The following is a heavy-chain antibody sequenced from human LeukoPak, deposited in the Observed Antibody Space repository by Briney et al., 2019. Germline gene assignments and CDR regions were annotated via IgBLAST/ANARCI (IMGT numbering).Heavy chain of an antibody. J-gene: IGHJ4*02. Sequence: VASVKVSCKASGYTFTGYYMHWVRQGPGQGLEWMGWINPNTGGTNYAQKFQGRVTMTRDTSISTAYMELNSLRSDDTAVYYCSTAFGVVDFDYWGQGTLVTVSS. CDR1: GYTFTGYY. D-gene: IGHD3-3*01. CDR3: STAFGVVDFDY. V-gene: IGHV1-2*02. CDR2: INPNTGGT.